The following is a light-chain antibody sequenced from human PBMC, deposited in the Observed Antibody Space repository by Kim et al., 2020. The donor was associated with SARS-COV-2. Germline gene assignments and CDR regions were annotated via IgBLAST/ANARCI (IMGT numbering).Light chain of an antibody. CDR1: QDIGTW. CDR3: QHYSRFPYT. CDR2: RAS. Sequence: SASVGDRVTITCRASQDIGTWLAWYQQKPGKPPKLLIYRASSLETGVPSRFIGSGSGTGFTLTISSLQPDDFATYYCQHYSRFPYTFGQGTKLEI. J-gene: IGKJ2*01. V-gene: IGKV1-5*03.